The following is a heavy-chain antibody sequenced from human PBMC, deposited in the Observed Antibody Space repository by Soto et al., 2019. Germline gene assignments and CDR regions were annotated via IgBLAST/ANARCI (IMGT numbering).Heavy chain of an antibody. CDR3: AKCLGGSCWGVGGDY. V-gene: IGHV3-48*01. J-gene: IGHJ4*02. CDR2: ITSSSTST. Sequence: EVHLVESGGALVQPGGSLTLSCAASGFTFSGYSMNWVRQAPGKGLEWVSYITSSSTSTYYADSVKGRFTISRDNAKNSLYLQMNSLRVEDTAVYYCAKCLGGSCWGVGGDYWGQGTLVTVSS. D-gene: IGHD2-15*01. CDR1: GFTFSGYS.